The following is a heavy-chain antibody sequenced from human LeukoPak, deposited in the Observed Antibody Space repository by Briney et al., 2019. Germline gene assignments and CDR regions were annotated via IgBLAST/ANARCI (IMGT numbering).Heavy chain of an antibody. CDR3: ARENSSSWYRFDP. V-gene: IGHV1-69*05. D-gene: IGHD6-13*01. Sequence: GASVKVSCKASGGTFSSYAISWVRQAPGQGLEWMGRIIPIFGTANYAQKFQGRVTITTDESTSTAYMELSSLRSEDTAVYYCARENSSSWYRFDPWGQGTPVTVSS. CDR2: IIPIFGTA. CDR1: GGTFSSYA. J-gene: IGHJ5*02.